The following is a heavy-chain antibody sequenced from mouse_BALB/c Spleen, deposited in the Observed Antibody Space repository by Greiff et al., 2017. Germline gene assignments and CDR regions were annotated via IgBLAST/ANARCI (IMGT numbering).Heavy chain of an antibody. CDR2: ISDGGSYT. V-gene: IGHV5-4*02. CDR3: AGSSPYYYAMDY. D-gene: IGHD1-1*01. Sequence: DVKLVESGGGLVKPGGSLKLSCAASGFTFSDYYMYWVRQTPEKRLEWVATISDGGSYTYYPDSVKGRFTISRDNAKNNLYLQMSSLKSEDTAMYYCAGSSPYYYAMDYWGQGTSVTVSS. CDR1: GFTFSDYY. J-gene: IGHJ4*01.